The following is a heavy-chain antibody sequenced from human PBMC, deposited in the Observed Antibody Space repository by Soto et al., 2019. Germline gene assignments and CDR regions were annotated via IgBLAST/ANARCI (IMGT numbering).Heavy chain of an antibody. CDR3: ARSWGVYCSSTSCYSPWFDA. CDR2: ISSSGSTI. D-gene: IGHD2-2*02. J-gene: IGHJ5*02. CDR1: GFTFSSYE. V-gene: IGHV3-48*03. Sequence: EVQLVESGGGLVQPGGSLRLSCAASGFTFSSYEMNWVRQAPGKGLEWVSSISSSGSTIYYADSVKGRFTISRDNAKNSLYLQMNSLRSEDTAVYYCARSWGVYCSSTSCYSPWFDAWGQGTLVTVSS.